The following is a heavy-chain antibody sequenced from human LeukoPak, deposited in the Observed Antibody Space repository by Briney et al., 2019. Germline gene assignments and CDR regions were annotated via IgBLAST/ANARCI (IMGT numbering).Heavy chain of an antibody. CDR1: GFTVSSNY. J-gene: IGHJ4*02. CDR2: ISSSSSTI. Sequence: GGSLRLSCAASGFTVSSNYMNWVRQAPGKGLEWVSYISSSSSTIYYADSVKGRFTISRDNAKNSLYLQMNSLRAEDTAVYYCARGDTPYDYWGQGTLVTVSS. D-gene: IGHD5-18*01. V-gene: IGHV3-48*01. CDR3: ARGDTPYDY.